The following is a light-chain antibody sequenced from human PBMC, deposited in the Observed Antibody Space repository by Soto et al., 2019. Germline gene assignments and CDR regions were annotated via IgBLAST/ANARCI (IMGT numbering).Light chain of an antibody. J-gene: IGLJ2*01. CDR3: SSYTSSRPLVV. Sequence: QSALTQPASVSGSPGQSITISCTGTSRDVGVYNYVSWYQQHPGKAPKLTVYEVSTRPSGVSIRYSGSKSGSTAALTISGLHAEDEADYSCSSYTSSRPLVVFGGGTKVTVL. V-gene: IGLV2-14*01. CDR1: SRDVGVYNY. CDR2: EVS.